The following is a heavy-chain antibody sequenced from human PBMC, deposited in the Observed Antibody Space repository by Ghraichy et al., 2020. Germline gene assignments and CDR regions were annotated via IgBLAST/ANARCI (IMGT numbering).Heavy chain of an antibody. V-gene: IGHV1-69*13. Sequence: SVKVSCKASGGTFSSYAISWVRQAPGQGLEWMGGIIPIFGTANYAQKFQGRVTITADESTSTAYMELSSLRSEDTAVYYCARDRMTGYSYGYDYYYYMDVWGKGTTVTVSS. CDR3: ARDRMTGYSYGYDYYYYMDV. CDR1: GGTFSSYA. CDR2: IIPIFGTA. J-gene: IGHJ6*03. D-gene: IGHD5-18*01.